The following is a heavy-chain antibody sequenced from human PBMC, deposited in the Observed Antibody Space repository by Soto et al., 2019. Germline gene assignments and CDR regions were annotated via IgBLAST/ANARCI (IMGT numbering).Heavy chain of an antibody. J-gene: IGHJ4*02. CDR1: GYTFTSYD. Sequence: ASVKVSCKASGYTFTSYDINWVRQATGQGLEWMGWMNPNSGNTGYAQKFQGRVTMTRNTSISTAYMELSSLRSEDTAVYYCARGLFDCSSTRCDRESRDYWGQGTLVTVSS. V-gene: IGHV1-8*01. CDR2: MNPNSGNT. D-gene: IGHD2-2*01. CDR3: ARGLFDCSSTRCDRESRDY.